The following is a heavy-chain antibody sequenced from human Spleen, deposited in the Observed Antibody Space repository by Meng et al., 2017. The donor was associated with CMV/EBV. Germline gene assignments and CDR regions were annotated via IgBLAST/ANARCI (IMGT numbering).Heavy chain of an antibody. V-gene: IGHV3-7*01. J-gene: IGHJ4*02. Sequence: SLKISCTATGFIFSHDWMNWVRQAPGKGLEWVAYVKQDGSQKYYVDSVKGRFTISRDNAKNSLYLQMNSLRADDTAVYYCARFIAFDSWGQGTLFTVSS. CDR1: GFIFSHDW. D-gene: IGHD3-16*02. CDR2: VKQDGSQK. CDR3: ARFIAFDS.